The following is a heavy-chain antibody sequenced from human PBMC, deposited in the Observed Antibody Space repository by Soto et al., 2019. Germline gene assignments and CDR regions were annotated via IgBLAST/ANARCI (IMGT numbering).Heavy chain of an antibody. V-gene: IGHV4-59*01. J-gene: IGHJ4*02. CDR1: GGSISSYY. CDR2: IYYSGST. D-gene: IGHD2-15*01. Sequence: SETLSLTCTVSGGSISSYYWSWTRQPPGKGLEWIGYIYYSGSTNYNPSLKSRVTISVDTSKNQFSLKLSSVTAADTAVYYCARDREVVTTYFDYWGQGTLVTVSS. CDR3: ARDREVVTTYFDY.